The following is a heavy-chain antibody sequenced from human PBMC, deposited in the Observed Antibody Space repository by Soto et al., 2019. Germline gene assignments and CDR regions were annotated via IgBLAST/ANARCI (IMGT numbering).Heavy chain of an antibody. CDR3: ARSDCSSTSCYSNWFDP. D-gene: IGHD2-2*02. Sequence: QVQLVQSGAEVKKPGSSVKVSCKASGGTFSSYTISWVRQAPGQGLEWMGRIIPILGIANYAQKFQGRVTITADKSTSKAYMELSSLRSEDTAVYYCARSDCSSTSCYSNWFDPWCQGSLVNVSS. V-gene: IGHV1-69*02. CDR1: GGTFSSYT. CDR2: IIPILGIA. J-gene: IGHJ5*02.